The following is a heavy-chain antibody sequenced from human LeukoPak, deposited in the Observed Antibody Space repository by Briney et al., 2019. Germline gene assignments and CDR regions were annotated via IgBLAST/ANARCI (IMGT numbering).Heavy chain of an antibody. V-gene: IGHV3-48*01. CDR1: GFTFRDYI. CDR3: ARDRGTGFENDFDY. D-gene: IGHD3-10*01. J-gene: IGHJ4*02. CDR2: IGGGGSVT. Sequence: GGSLRLSCAASGFTFRDYIMNWLRQAPGKGLEWLSFIGGGGSVTYYADSVKGRFTISRDNAKSSVFLQMDSLRAEDTAVYYCARDRGTGFENDFDYWGQGTLVTVSP.